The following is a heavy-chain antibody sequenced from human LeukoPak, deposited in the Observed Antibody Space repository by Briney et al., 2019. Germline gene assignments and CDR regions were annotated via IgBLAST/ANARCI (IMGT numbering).Heavy chain of an antibody. J-gene: IGHJ5*02. V-gene: IGHV4-34*01. CDR1: GGSLSGYY. CDR2: INHSGST. CDR3: ARRAQYYYGSGSYSVGLFDP. Sequence: PSETLSLTCAVYGGSLSGYYWSWIRQPPGKGLEWIGEINHSGSTNYNPSLKSRVTISVDTSKNQFSLKLSSVTAADTAVYYCARRAQYYYGSGSYSVGLFDPWGQGTLVTVSS. D-gene: IGHD3-10*01.